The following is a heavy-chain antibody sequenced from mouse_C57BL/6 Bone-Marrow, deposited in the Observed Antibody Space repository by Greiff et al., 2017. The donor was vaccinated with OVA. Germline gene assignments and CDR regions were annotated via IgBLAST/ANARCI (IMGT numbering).Heavy chain of an antibody. CDR1: GYTFTEYT. J-gene: IGHJ4*01. D-gene: IGHD1-1*02. Sequence: VKLMESGAELVKPGASVKLSCKASGYTFTEYTIHWVKQRSGQGLEWIGWFYPGSGSIKYNEKFKDKATLTADKSSSTVYMELSRLTSEDSAVYFCARHESGWEAMDYWGQGTSVTVSS. CDR3: ARHESGWEAMDY. CDR2: FYPGSGSI. V-gene: IGHV1-62-2*01.